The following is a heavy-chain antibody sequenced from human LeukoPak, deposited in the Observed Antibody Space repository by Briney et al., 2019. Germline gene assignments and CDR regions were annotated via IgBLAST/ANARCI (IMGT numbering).Heavy chain of an antibody. CDR3: ARGGYHNGFDI. V-gene: IGHV3-74*01. CDR2: INSDGSDT. Sequence: GGSLRLSCAASGFTFNSYWFHWVRQAPGKGLVWVSRINSDGSDTIYADSVKGRFTISRDNAKSTVYLQMNSLKAEDTAVYYCARGGYHNGFDIWGQRTMVTVSS. CDR1: GFTFNSYW. J-gene: IGHJ3*02. D-gene: IGHD2-15*01.